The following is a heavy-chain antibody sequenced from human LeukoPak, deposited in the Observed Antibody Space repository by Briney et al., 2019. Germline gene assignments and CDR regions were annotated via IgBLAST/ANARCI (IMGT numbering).Heavy chain of an antibody. V-gene: IGHV1-2*02. J-gene: IGHJ4*02. D-gene: IGHD3-10*01. Sequence: ASVKVSCKASGGTFSSYAISWVRQAPGQGLEWMGWINPNSGGTNYAQKFQGRVTMTRDTSISTAYMELSRLRSDDTAVYYCARDRVTMVRGVNTELDYWGQGTLVTVSS. CDR2: INPNSGGT. CDR3: ARDRVTMVRGVNTELDY. CDR1: GGTFSSYA.